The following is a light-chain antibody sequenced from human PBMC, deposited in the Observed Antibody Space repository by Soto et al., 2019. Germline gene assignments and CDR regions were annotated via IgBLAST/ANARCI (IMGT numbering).Light chain of an antibody. J-gene: IGKJ2*01. CDR2: KVS. CDR1: ESLLHRDGNTY. V-gene: IGKV2-24*01. CDR3: MQATQFPHS. Sequence: DIVMTQTPLSSPVTVGQPASISCTSSESLLHRDGNTYLSWVHQRPGQPPRPLIYKVSVQFSGVPERFSGTGAGTYFTLKINRVEPEDVGTYYCMQATQFPHSFGQGTELEIK.